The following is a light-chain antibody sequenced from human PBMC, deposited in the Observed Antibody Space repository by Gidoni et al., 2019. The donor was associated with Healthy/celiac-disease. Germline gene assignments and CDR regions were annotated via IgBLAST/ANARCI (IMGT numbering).Light chain of an antibody. CDR1: SSNIGEGYD. Sequence: QSVLTQPPSVSGAPGQRVPISCTVSSSNIGEGYDVHWYQQLPGTAPKLLIYGNSNRPSGGPDRVSGSKSGTAASLAITGLQAEDEADYYCQCYDSSRSGSKVFGTGTKVTVL. V-gene: IGLV1-40*01. CDR3: QCYDSSRSGSKV. CDR2: GNS. J-gene: IGLJ1*01.